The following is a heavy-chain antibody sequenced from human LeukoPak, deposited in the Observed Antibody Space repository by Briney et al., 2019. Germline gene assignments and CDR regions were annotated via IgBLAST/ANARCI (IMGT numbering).Heavy chain of an antibody. CDR2: IFYNGNT. CDR3: TRRPKEPGFWSGYVDS. CDR1: GAIIKREGFN. Sequence: PSETLSLTCSVSGAIIKREGFNWDWIRPPRGKGLEYIGSIFYNGNTYYNPSLESRVTISVDTSKNQFSLNLYSVTAADTAVYYCTRRPKEPGFWSGYVDSWGQGTLVTVSS. D-gene: IGHD3-3*01. V-gene: IGHV4-39*01. J-gene: IGHJ4*02.